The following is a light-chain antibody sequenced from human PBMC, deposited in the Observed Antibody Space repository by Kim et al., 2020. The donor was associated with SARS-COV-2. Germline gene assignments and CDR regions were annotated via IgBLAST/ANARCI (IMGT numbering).Light chain of an antibody. CDR1: SSDVGGYNY. V-gene: IGLV2-8*01. CDR3: SSYAGSNNWV. Sequence: QSALTQPPSASGSPGQSVTISCTGTSSDVGGYNYVSWYQQHPGKAPKLMIYEVSKRPSGVPDRFSGSKSGNTASLTVSGLQAEDEADYYCSSYAGSNNWVCGGGTQLTVL. CDR2: EVS. J-gene: IGLJ2*01.